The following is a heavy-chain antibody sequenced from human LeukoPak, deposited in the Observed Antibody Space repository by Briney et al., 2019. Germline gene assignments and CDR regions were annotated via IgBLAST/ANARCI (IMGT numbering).Heavy chain of an antibody. CDR2: MYYSGST. V-gene: IGHV4-39*01. D-gene: IGHD5-24*01. CDR1: GGSISSSSYY. CDR3: ARTIDGANHDY. Sequence: SETLSLTCTVSGGSISSSSYYWGWIRQPPGKGLEWIGSMYYSGSTHYNPSLKSRVTISVDTSKNQFSLKLSSVTAADTAVYYCARTIDGANHDYWGQGTLVTVSS. J-gene: IGHJ4*02.